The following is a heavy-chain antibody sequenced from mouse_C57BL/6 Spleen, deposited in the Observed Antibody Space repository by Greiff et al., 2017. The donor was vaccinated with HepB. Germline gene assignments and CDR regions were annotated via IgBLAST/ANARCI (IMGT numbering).Heavy chain of an antibody. CDR2: IYPRSGNT. V-gene: IGHV1-81*01. J-gene: IGHJ1*03. CDR3: AVNGDYGSHWYFDV. D-gene: IGHD2-4*01. CDR1: GYTFTSYG. Sequence: QVQLQQSGAELARPGASVKLSCKASGYTFTSYGISWVKQRTGQGLEWIGEIYPRSGNTYYNEKFKGKATLTADKSSSTAYMELRSLTSEDSAVYFCAVNGDYGSHWYFDVWGTGTTVTVSS.